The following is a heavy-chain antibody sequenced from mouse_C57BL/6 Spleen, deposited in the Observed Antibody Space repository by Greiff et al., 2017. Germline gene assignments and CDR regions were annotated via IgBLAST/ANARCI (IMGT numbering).Heavy chain of an antibody. J-gene: IGHJ3*01. V-gene: IGHV1-82*01. D-gene: IGHD2-1*01. CDR3: ARAGGNYGFAY. Sequence: QVQLQQSGPELVKPGASVKISCKASGYAFSSSWMNWVKQRPGKGLEWIGRIYPGDGDTNYNGKFKGKATLTADKSSSTAYMQLSSLTSADSAVYFCARAGGNYGFAYWGQGTLVTVSA. CDR1: GYAFSSSW. CDR2: IYPGDGDT.